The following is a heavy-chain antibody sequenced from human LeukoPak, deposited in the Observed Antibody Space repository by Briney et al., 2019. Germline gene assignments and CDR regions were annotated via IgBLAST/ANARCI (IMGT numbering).Heavy chain of an antibody. Sequence: PARSLRLSCAASGFSFSDSAVSWVRHSPGEGLKWVSSVSETGGRTYYADSVKGRFTITRDNSRNTVNLQMNSLRAGDTARYYCAKGGQDFDFWRFDLWGQGILVIVSS. V-gene: IGHV3-23*01. CDR2: VSETGGRT. J-gene: IGHJ5*02. CDR3: AKGGQDFDFWRFDL. CDR1: GFSFSDSA. D-gene: IGHD3-3*01.